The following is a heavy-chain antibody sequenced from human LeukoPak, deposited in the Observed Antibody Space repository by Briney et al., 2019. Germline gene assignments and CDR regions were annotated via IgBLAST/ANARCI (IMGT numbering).Heavy chain of an antibody. CDR2: IYPGDSDT. CDR1: GYTFTSYW. CDR3: ARIVGATPYFDY. D-gene: IGHD1-26*01. J-gene: IGHJ4*02. V-gene: IGHV5-51*01. Sequence: GEPPKFSCKGSGYTFTSYWIGGGGRLPGKGLGGLGIIYPGDSDTRYSPSFQGQVTISADKSISTAYLQWSSLKASDTAMYYCARIVGATPYFDYWGQGTLVTVSS.